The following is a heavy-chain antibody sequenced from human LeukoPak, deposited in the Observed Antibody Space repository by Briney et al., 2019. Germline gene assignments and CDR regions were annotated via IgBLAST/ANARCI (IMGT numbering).Heavy chain of an antibody. D-gene: IGHD3-22*01. CDR1: GFTVSSNY. CDR3: ARSRGATGFYWVDY. Sequence: GGSLRLSCAASGFTVSSNYMSWVRQAAGKGLEWVGVISYDGSNKYYADSVKGRFTISSANTRSTLFLQMNSLRAEDTADYYCARSRGATGFYWVDYWGQGTLVTVSS. J-gene: IGHJ4*02. V-gene: IGHV3-30-3*01. CDR2: ISYDGSNK.